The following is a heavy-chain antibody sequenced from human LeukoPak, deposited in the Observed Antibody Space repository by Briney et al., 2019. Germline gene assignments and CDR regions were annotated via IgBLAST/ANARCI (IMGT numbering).Heavy chain of an antibody. CDR3: ARDSHYYGSGSYLDWYFDL. CDR2: INPNSGGT. V-gene: IGHV1-2*02. D-gene: IGHD3-10*01. J-gene: IGHJ2*01. Sequence: ASVKVSCKASGYTFTGYYLHWVRQAPGQGLEWMGWINPNSGGTNYAQKFQGRVTMTRDTSISTVYMELSRLRPDDTAVYYCARDSHYYGSGSYLDWYFDLWGRGTLVTVSS. CDR1: GYTFTGYY.